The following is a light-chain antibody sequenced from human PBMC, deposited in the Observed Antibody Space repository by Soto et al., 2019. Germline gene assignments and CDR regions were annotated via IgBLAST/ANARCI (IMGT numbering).Light chain of an antibody. CDR3: CSYAGSSSYV. J-gene: IGLJ1*01. V-gene: IGLV2-11*01. Sequence: QSALTQPRSVSGSPGQSVTISCTGTSSDVGGYNYVSWYEQHPGKAPKLMIYTVTKRPSGVPDRFSGPKSDNTASLTISGLRADIEADYCCCSYAGSSSYVFRPGTKLTVL. CDR1: SSDVGGYNY. CDR2: TVT.